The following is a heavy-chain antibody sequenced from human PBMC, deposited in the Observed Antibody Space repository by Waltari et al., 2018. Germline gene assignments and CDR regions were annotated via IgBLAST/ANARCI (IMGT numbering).Heavy chain of an antibody. J-gene: IGHJ4*02. CDR2: VRLSGRT. V-gene: IGHV4-4*02. Sequence: RWVPQSPGRGLDVIGQVRLSGRTHYNPACESRVIVSVDTSNTRFSLKMTSATAADTAVYYCARDRGRGFYLDSWGQGTLVTVSP. CDR3: ARDRGRGFYLDS. D-gene: IGHD2-15*01.